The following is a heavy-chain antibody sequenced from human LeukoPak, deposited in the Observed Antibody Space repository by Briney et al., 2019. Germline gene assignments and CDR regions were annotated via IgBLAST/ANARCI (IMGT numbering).Heavy chain of an antibody. CDR3: AKSSGHSYYYYYMVV. Sequence: PGGSLRLSCAASGFTFSSYAMSWVRQAPGKGLEWVSAISGSGGSTYYADSVKGRFTISRDNSKNTLYLQMNSLRAEDTAVYYCAKSSGHSYYYYYMVVWGKGTTVTVSS. D-gene: IGHD3-22*01. CDR2: ISGSGGST. CDR1: GFTFSSYA. J-gene: IGHJ6*03. V-gene: IGHV3-23*01.